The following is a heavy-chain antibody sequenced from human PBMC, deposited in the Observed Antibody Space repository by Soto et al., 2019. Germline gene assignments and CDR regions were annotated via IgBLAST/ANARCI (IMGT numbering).Heavy chain of an antibody. Sequence: SETLSLTCAVSSGSISSSNWWIWVRQPPGKGLEWIGEIYHSGSTNYNPSLKSRVTISVDKSKNQFSLKLSSVTAADTAVYYCARRPNTPDAFDIWGQGTMVTVSS. D-gene: IGHD2-2*02. V-gene: IGHV4-4*02. CDR1: SGSISSSNW. CDR2: IYHSGST. CDR3: ARRPNTPDAFDI. J-gene: IGHJ3*02.